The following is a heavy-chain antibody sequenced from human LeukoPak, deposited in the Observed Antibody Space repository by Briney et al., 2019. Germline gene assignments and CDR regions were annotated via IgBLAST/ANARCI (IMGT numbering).Heavy chain of an antibody. CDR2: ISGYNGNT. J-gene: IGHJ5*02. CDR3: ARGGTHSDDWFDP. V-gene: IGHV1-18*04. Sequence: ASVKVSCKASGYTFGSYGISWVRQAPGQGLEWMGWISGYNGNTKYAQTWQGRVTLTTDTSMSTAYMELRSLTTDDTAVYYCARGGTHSDDWFDPWGQGTLVTVSS. CDR1: GYTFGSYG. D-gene: IGHD5-18*01.